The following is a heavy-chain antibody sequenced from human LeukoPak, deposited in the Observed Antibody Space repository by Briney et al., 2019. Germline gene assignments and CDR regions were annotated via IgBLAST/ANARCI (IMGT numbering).Heavy chain of an antibody. J-gene: IGHJ6*03. CDR2: ISPYHGNT. CDR3: ARDSLPRRYFYYYMDV. CDR1: GYTFVSYG. Sequence: ASLRVSCKTTGYTFVSYGINWVRQAPGRGLEWMGWISPYHGNTNFAQNFQDRLTMTTDTSTSTAYMALRGLMSDDTAVYYCARDSLPRRYFYYYMDVWGKGTTVIVSS. V-gene: IGHV1-18*01. D-gene: IGHD6-25*01.